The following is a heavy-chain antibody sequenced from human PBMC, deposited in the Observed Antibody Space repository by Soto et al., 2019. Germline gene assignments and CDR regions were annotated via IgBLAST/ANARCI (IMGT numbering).Heavy chain of an antibody. J-gene: IGHJ4*02. Sequence: SQTLSLTCAVSGGSISSGGYSWSWIRQPPGKGLEWIGYIYHSGSTYYNPSLKSRVTISVDTSKNQFSLKLSSVTAADTAVYYCARGAKWEPNVWGQGTLVTVS. V-gene: IGHV4-30-2*05. CDR2: IYHSGST. CDR3: ARGAKWEPNV. D-gene: IGHD1-26*01. CDR1: GGSISSGGYS.